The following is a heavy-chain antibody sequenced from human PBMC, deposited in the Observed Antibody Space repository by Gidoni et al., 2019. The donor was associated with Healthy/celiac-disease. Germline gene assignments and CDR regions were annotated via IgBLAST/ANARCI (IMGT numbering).Heavy chain of an antibody. CDR1: GGSISSSSYY. J-gene: IGHJ5*02. Sequence: QLQLRASRPGLVKPAETLALTCTVSGGSISSSSYYWGWIRQPPGQGLEWIGSIYYSGRTYYNPSLKILVTISVDTSKNQFSLKLSSVTAADTAVYYCARAIAVAYTSGWFDPWGQGTLVTVSS. V-gene: IGHV4-39*07. D-gene: IGHD6-19*01. CDR3: ARAIAVAYTSGWFDP. CDR2: IYYSGRT.